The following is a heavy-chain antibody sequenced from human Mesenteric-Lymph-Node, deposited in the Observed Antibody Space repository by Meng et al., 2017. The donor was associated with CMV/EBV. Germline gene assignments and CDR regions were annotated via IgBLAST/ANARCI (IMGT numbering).Heavy chain of an antibody. V-gene: IGHV4-59*01. CDR1: GGSISSYY. CDR3: ARSAPPYYDFWSGYYTAWYFDL. J-gene: IGHJ2*01. CDR2: IYYSGST. Sequence: ESLKISCTVSGGSISSYYWSWIRQPPGKGLEWIGYIYYSGSTNYNPSLKSRVTISVDTSKNQFSLKLSSVTAADTAVYYCARSAPPYYDFWSGYYTAWYFDLWGRGTLVTVSS. D-gene: IGHD3-3*01.